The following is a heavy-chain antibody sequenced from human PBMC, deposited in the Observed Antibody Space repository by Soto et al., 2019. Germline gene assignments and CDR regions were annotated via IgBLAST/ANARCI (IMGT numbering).Heavy chain of an antibody. CDR2: IYYSGST. V-gene: IGHV4-59*01. J-gene: IGHJ3*02. CDR1: GGPISSYY. D-gene: IGHD6-19*01. Sequence: PSETLSLTCTVSGGPISSYYWSWIRQPPGKGLEWIGYIYYSGSTNYNPSLKSRVTISVDTSKNQFSLKLSSVTAADTAVYYCARQQWLVLNAFDIWGQGTMVTVSS. CDR3: ARQQWLVLNAFDI.